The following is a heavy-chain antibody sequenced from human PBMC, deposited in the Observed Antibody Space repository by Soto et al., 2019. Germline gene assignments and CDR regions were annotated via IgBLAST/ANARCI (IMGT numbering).Heavy chain of an antibody. CDR3: AREVPVARSTTNAPFDH. Sequence: QVQLVQSGAEVKEPGASVKVSCKASGYTFTSYYISWVRQAPGQGPEWVGGISAYNGHTNFAQNFQGRVAMTTDTSTSTSYMELRSLRFDDTAVYFCAREVPVARSTTNAPFDHWGQGTLVTVSS. CDR1: GYTFTSYY. J-gene: IGHJ4*02. V-gene: IGHV1-18*01. D-gene: IGHD1-1*01. CDR2: ISAYNGHT.